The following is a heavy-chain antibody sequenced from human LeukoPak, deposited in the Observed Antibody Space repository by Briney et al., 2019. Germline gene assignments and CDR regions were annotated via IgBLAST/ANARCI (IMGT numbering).Heavy chain of an antibody. CDR2: IYYSGST. D-gene: IGHD2-21*02. CDR1: GGSFSGYY. CDR3: ARAPTAIPFDY. V-gene: IGHV4-59*01. J-gene: IGHJ4*02. Sequence: SETLSLTCAVYGGSFSGYYWSWIWQPPGKGLEWIGYIYYSGSTNYNPALRSRVTISVDTSKNQFSLKLSSVTAADTAVYYCARAPTAIPFDYWGQGTLVTVSS.